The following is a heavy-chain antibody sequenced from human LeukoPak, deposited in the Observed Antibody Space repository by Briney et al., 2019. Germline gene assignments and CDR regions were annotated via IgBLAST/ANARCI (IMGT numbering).Heavy chain of an antibody. D-gene: IGHD3-22*01. Sequence: SETLSLTCTVSGGSISNYYWSWIRQPPGKGLEWIGYIYYSGSTNYNPSLKSRVTISVDTSKNQFSLKLSSVTAADTAVYYCARGNDSSGYYYYFDYWGQGTLVTVSS. CDR3: ARGNDSSGYYYYFDY. CDR2: IYYSGST. J-gene: IGHJ4*02. CDR1: GGSISNYY. V-gene: IGHV4-59*01.